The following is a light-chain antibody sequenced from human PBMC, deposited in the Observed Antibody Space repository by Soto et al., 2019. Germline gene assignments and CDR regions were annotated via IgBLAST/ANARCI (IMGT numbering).Light chain of an antibody. V-gene: IGLV2-23*01. CDR1: SSDIGTYSL. Sequence: QSALTQPASVSASPGQSITISCTGTSSDIGTYSLVSWYQQHRGKAPKLLIYGGTKRPSGVSHRFSGSTSGHTASLTISWLQAEDEADFYCCAYAGSSVYVFGPGTKVTVL. CDR3: CAYAGSSVYV. CDR2: GGT. J-gene: IGLJ1*01.